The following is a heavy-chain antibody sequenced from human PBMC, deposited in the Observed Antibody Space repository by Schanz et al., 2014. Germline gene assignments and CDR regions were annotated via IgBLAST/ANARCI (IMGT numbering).Heavy chain of an antibody. V-gene: IGHV3-53*01. J-gene: IGHJ6*02. CDR2: IYSGDNT. D-gene: IGHD1-7*01. CDR3: ASLIGTTSAHFYGMDV. Sequence: EVQVVESGGGLVQPGGSLRLSCAASGFTVTSYYMSWVRQAPGKGLEWVSVIYSGDNTYYADSVKGRFTISRDNSKNTVYLQMNSLRAEDTAVYFCASLIGTTSAHFYGMDVWGQGTTVTVSS. CDR1: GFTVTSYY.